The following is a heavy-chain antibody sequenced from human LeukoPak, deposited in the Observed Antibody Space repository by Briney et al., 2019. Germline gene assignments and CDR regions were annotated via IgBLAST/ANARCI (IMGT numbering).Heavy chain of an antibody. D-gene: IGHD2-21*02. V-gene: IGHV3-7*04. CDR3: ARVAATATGAYDI. CDR2: INQDGSEK. J-gene: IGHJ3*02. CDR1: EFTFSNYW. Sequence: LPGGSLRLSCAAYEFTFSNYWMSWVRQAPGKGLEWVASINQDGSEKNYLDSVKGRFTISRDNTKNSLHLQMNSLRVEDTAVYYCARVAATATGAYDIWGQGTMVTVSS.